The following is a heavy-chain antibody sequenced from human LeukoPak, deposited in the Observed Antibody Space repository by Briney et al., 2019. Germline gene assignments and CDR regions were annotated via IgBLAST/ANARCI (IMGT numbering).Heavy chain of an antibody. Sequence: GGSLRLSCAGSGFIFSNYAMSWVRQAPGKGLEWVSGIKGNGFDTYYADSVKGRFTVSRDNSKNTLSPQMNSLSAEDTAVYYCAKDTGPLMITFGGVVISYFDYWGQGALVTVSS. D-gene: IGHD3-16*01. J-gene: IGHJ4*02. V-gene: IGHV3-23*01. CDR1: GFIFSNYA. CDR2: IKGNGFDT. CDR3: AKDTGPLMITFGGVVISYFDY.